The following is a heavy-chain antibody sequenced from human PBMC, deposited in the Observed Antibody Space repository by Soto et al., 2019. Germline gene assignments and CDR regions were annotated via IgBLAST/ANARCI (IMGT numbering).Heavy chain of an antibody. CDR1: GITVSTNY. CDR2: ISSGDMT. V-gene: IGHV3-66*01. D-gene: IGHD2-21*01. J-gene: IGHJ3*02. Sequence: PGGSLRLSCAASGITVSTNYMSWVRQAPGKGLEWVSLISSGDMTFYGDSVKARFTISRDNSKSTVYLQMNSLRADDTAVYYCARTLRGGNSGYAFGIWGQGTMVSVS. CDR3: ARTLRGGNSGYAFGI.